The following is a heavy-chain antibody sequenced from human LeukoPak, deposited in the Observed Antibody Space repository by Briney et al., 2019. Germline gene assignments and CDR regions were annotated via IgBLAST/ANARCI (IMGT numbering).Heavy chain of an antibody. CDR2: IYHSGST. CDR3: ARGGGTAMDYYYYGMDV. Sequence: SETLSPTCAVSGGSISSSNWWSWVRQPPGKGLEWIGEIYHSGSTNYNPSLKSRVTISVDKSKNQFSLKLSSVTAADTAVYYCARGGGTAMDYYYYGMDVWGQGTTVTVSS. V-gene: IGHV4-4*02. CDR1: GGSISSSNW. D-gene: IGHD5-18*01. J-gene: IGHJ6*02.